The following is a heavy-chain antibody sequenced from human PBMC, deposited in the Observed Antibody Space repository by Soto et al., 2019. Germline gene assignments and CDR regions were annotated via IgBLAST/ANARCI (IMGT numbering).Heavy chain of an antibody. CDR2: IIPILGIA. V-gene: IGHV1-69*02. D-gene: IGHD2-2*01. J-gene: IGHJ5*02. CDR1: GGTFSSYT. Sequence: QVQLVQSGAEVKKPGSSVKVSCKASGGTFSSYTISWVRQAPGQGLEWMGRIIPILGIANYAQKFQGRVTITADKYTSTAYMELSSLRSEDTAVYYCAGGSIGYCSSTSCRNWFDPWGQGTLVTVAS. CDR3: AGGSIGYCSSTSCRNWFDP.